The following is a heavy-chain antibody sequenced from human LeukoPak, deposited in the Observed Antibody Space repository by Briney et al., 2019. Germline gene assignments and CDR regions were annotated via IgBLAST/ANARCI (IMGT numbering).Heavy chain of an antibody. CDR2: IKQDGSEK. V-gene: IGHV3-7*01. D-gene: IGHD6-19*01. J-gene: IGHJ6*03. Sequence: GGSLRLSCAASGFTFSSYWMSWVRQAPGKGLEWVANIKQDGSEKYYVDSVKGRFTISRDNAKNSLYLQMNSLRAEDTAVYYCARVSSRLGHYYYMDVWGKGTTVTVSS. CDR1: GFTFSSYW. CDR3: ARVSSRLGHYYYMDV.